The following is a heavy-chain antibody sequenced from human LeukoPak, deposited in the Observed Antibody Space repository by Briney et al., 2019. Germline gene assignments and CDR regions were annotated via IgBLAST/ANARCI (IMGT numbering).Heavy chain of an antibody. Sequence: PGGSLRLSCAASGFIFSDHYMDWVRQAPGKGLEWVGRTRNKANSYTTEYAASVKGRFTISRDDSKNSLYLQMNSLKTEDTAVYYCASLYGSGKRWVDPWGQGTLVTVSS. D-gene: IGHD3-10*01. CDR1: GFIFSDHY. CDR2: TRNKANSYTT. J-gene: IGHJ5*02. V-gene: IGHV3-72*01. CDR3: ASLYGSGKRWVDP.